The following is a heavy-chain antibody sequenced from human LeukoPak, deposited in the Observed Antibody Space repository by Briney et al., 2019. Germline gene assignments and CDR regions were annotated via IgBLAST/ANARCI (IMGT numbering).Heavy chain of an antibody. V-gene: IGHV3-21*01. D-gene: IGHD5-12*01. CDR1: GFTFSSYS. CDR3: ARVSDAYDYFFDY. Sequence: GGSLRLSCAASGFTFSSYSMNWVRQAPGKGLEWVSSVSRRSSFIFYADSVQGRFTISRDVAKDSLFLQLNSLRAEDTAGYYCARVSDAYDYFFDYWGQGTLVTVSS. CDR2: VSRRSSFI. J-gene: IGHJ4*02.